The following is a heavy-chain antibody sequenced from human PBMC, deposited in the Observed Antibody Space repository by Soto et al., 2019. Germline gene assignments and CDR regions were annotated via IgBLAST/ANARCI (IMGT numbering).Heavy chain of an antibody. Sequence: QLHLVQSGAVVKKPGASVTVSCSASGYPVTAYYMHWVRQAPGRGLEWMGGINPATGAAKYTQTCQGRVTTTRDTSPSTVFMELSGPTSADPAGFYFAGGGGVGVAGSAAFDMWGQGTLVTVSS. V-gene: IGHV1-2*02. CDR1: GYPVTAYY. D-gene: IGHD3-3*01. CDR2: INPATGAA. J-gene: IGHJ3*02. CDR3: AGGGGVGVAGSAAFDM.